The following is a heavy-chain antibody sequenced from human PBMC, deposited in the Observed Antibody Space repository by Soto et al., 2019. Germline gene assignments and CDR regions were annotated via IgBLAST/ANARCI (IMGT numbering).Heavy chain of an antibody. CDR2: ISGSGDST. CDR1: GFTFSIYA. J-gene: IGHJ4*02. V-gene: IGHV3-23*01. CDR3: AKDALGRATADTVDY. D-gene: IGHD5-18*01. Sequence: EVQLLESGGGLAQPGGSLRLSCAASGFTFSIYAMSWVRQSPGKGLEWVSGISGSGDSTYYTDSVKGRFTISRDNSKNTLYLQMNSLRAEDTAVYYCAKDALGRATADTVDYWGQGTLVTVSS.